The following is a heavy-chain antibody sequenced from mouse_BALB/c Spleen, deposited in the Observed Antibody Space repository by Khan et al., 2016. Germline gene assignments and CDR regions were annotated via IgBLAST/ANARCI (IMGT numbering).Heavy chain of an antibody. CDR3: AKDYYGSSYFDY. CDR2: IWRGGST. CDR1: GFSLTSYG. J-gene: IGHJ2*01. D-gene: IGHD1-1*01. Sequence: QVQLQQSGPGLVQPSQSLSITCTVSGFSLTSYGVHWVRQSPGKGLEWLGVIWRGGSTDYNAAFMSRLRITKDNSKSQVFFKMNSLQANDTDKYYWAKDYYGSSYFDYWGQGTTLTVSS. V-gene: IGHV2-5*01.